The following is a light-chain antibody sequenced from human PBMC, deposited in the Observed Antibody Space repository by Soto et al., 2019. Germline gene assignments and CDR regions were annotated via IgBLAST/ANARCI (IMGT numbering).Light chain of an antibody. CDR1: SSDVGGYNR. CDR3: YSYTSRSTYV. V-gene: IGLV2-18*02. Sequence: QSVLTQPPSVSGSPGQSVTISCTGTSSDVGGYNRVSWYQQPPGTAPKLVIYEVIHRPSGVPARFSGSKSGSTASLTISGLQAEDEADYYCYSYTSRSTYVFGTGTKVTVL. J-gene: IGLJ1*01. CDR2: EVI.